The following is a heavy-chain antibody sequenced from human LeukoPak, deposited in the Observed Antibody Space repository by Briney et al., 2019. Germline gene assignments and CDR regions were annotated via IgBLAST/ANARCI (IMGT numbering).Heavy chain of an antibody. CDR3: ARLWGYDDAFDI. D-gene: IGHD3-16*01. J-gene: IGHJ3*02. CDR1: GGSVTSDSYY. V-gene: IGHV4-39*01. Sequence: KPSETLSLACTVSGGSVTSDSYYWGWIRQPPGKGLEWIGSIYYSGSTYYNPSLKSRVTISVDTSKNQFSLKLSSVTAADTAVYYCARLWGYDDAFDIWGQGTMVTVSS. CDR2: IYYSGST.